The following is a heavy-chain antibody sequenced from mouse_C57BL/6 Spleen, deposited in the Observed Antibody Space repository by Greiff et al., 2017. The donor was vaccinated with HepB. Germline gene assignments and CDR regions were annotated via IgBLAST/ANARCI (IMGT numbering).Heavy chain of an antibody. CDR2: IWSGGST. CDR3: ASTYYYGSSWYFDV. Sequence: QVQLQQSGPGLVQPSQSLSITCTVSGFSFTSYGVHWVRQSPGKGLEWLGVIWSGGSTDYNAAFISRLSISKDNSKSQVFFKMNSLQADDTAIYYCASTYYYGSSWYFDVWGTGTTVTVSS. CDR1: GFSFTSYG. D-gene: IGHD1-1*01. V-gene: IGHV2-2*01. J-gene: IGHJ1*03.